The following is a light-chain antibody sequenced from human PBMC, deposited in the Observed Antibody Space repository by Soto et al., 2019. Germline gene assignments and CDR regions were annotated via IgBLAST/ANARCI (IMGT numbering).Light chain of an antibody. Sequence: DIQMTQSPSTLSASVGDRVTITCRASQSVNSWLAWYQRKPGKAPNLLIYDASKLESGVPSRFSGSGSGTEFTLSISSLQPDDFATYYCQKYDIYSTFGQAAKVDIK. J-gene: IGKJ1*01. CDR1: QSVNSW. CDR3: QKYDIYST. V-gene: IGKV1-5*01. CDR2: DAS.